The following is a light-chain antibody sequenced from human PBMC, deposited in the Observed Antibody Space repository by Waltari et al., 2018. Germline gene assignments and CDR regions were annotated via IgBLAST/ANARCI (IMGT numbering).Light chain of an antibody. CDR2: EVS. CDR3: SSYAGYDILV. J-gene: IGLJ2*01. CDR1: SSDVGAYNP. Sequence: QSALTQPPSASGSPGQSFTISCPGTSSDVGAYNPFPWYQQYPGKAPKLMVYEVSERPSGVPDRFSASKSGNTASLTVSGLQAEDEADYYCSSYAGYDILVFGGGTRLPVL. V-gene: IGLV2-8*01.